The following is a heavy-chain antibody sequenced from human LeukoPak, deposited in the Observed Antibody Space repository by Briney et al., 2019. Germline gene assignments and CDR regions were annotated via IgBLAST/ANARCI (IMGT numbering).Heavy chain of an antibody. Sequence: ASVKVSCKASGYTFSSYYMHWVRQAPGQGVEWMGIINPSGGGTTYAQKFRGRVTMTRDTSTGTVFMELSSLRSDDTAVYFCARNYYDTAGHFGYWGQGTLVTVSS. J-gene: IGHJ4*02. CDR2: INPSGGGT. CDR3: ARNYYDTAGHFGY. CDR1: GYTFSSYY. D-gene: IGHD3-22*01. V-gene: IGHV1-46*01.